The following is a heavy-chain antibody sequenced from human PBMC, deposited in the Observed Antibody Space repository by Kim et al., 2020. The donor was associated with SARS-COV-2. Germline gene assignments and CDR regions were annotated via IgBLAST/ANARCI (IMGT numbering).Heavy chain of an antibody. D-gene: IGHD2-21*01. J-gene: IGHJ4*02. CDR2: ITSRGSTI. Sequence: GGSLRLSCAASGFIFSDSHIRWVRQAPGKGLEWVAFITSRGSTIYYADSVKGRFTVSRDNSKNSLYLQMNSLRNENTGLYYCSGGEDGSVFDSWRERSLV. CDR3: SGGEDGSVFDS. CDR1: GFIFSDSH. V-gene: IGHV3-11*01.